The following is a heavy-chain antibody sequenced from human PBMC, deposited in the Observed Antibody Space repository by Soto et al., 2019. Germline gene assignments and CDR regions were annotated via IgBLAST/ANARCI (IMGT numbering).Heavy chain of an antibody. CDR2: INHSGST. J-gene: IGHJ6*02. Sequence: SETLSLTCADYGGSFSGYYWSWVRQPPGKGLEWIGEINHSGSTNYNPSLKSRVTISVDTSKNQFSLKLSSVAAADTAVYYCARDRGLITIFGVVTHYYYGMDAWGQGTTVTVSS. V-gene: IGHV4-34*01. CDR1: GGSFSGYY. D-gene: IGHD3-3*01. CDR3: ARDRGLITIFGVVTHYYYGMDA.